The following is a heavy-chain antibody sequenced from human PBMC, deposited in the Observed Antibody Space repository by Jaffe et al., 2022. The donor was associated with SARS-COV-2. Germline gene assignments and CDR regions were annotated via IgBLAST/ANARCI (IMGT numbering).Heavy chain of an antibody. J-gene: IGHJ4*02. D-gene: IGHD1-26*01. CDR3: AILGGRGGSYLPDFDH. V-gene: IGHV3-7*01. CDR1: GFTFSSYW. CDR2: IKQDGSEK. Sequence: EVQLVESGGGLVQPGGSLRLSCAASGFTFSSYWMSWVRQAPGKGLEWVANIKQDGSEKYYVDSVKGRFTISRDNTKNSLYLQMNSLRAEDTAVYYCAILGGRGGSYLPDFDHWGQGTLVTVSS.